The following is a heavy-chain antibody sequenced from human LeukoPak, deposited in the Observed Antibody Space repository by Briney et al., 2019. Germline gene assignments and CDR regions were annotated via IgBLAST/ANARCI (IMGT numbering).Heavy chain of an antibody. CDR1: GYTFTSYY. Sequence: GASVKVSCKASGYTFTSYYMHWVRQAPGQGLEWMGIINPSGGSTRYAQKFQSRVTMTRDMSTSTVYMELSSLRSEDTAVYYCARALPHRRLMDTTMEQHWFDPWGQGTLVTVSS. D-gene: IGHD5-18*01. J-gene: IGHJ5*02. CDR2: INPSGGST. CDR3: ARALPHRRLMDTTMEQHWFDP. V-gene: IGHV1-46*01.